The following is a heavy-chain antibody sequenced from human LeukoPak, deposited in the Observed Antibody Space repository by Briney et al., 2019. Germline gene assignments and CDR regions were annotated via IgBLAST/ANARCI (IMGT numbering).Heavy chain of an antibody. D-gene: IGHD5-18*01. CDR1: GGSITSSSSH. Sequence: PSETLSLTCSVSGGSITSSSSHWGWIRQPPGKGLEWIGSIYYTGSTYYNPSLKSRATISVDTSENQFSLNLSSVTAADTALYYCARRGDTPMAPSPGAFDVWGQGTMVTVSS. CDR3: ARRGDTPMAPSPGAFDV. J-gene: IGHJ3*01. CDR2: IYYTGST. V-gene: IGHV4-39*01.